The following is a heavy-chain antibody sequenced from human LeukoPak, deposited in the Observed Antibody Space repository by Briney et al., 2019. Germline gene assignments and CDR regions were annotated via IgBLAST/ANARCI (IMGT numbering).Heavy chain of an antibody. J-gene: IGHJ5*02. CDR1: GFTFSSYG. D-gene: IGHD3-22*01. CDR3: ARYYDSSGYMWFDT. CDR2: IWYDGSTK. V-gene: IGHV3-33*01. Sequence: GGSLRLSCAASGFTFSSYGMHWVRQAPGKGLEWVAVIWYDGSTKYYADSVKGRFTISRDNSKTTLYLQMNSLRAEDTAVYYCARYYDSSGYMWFDTWGQGTLVTVSS.